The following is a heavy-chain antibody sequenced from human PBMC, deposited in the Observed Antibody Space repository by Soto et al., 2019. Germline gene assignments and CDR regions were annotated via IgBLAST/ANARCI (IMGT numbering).Heavy chain of an antibody. J-gene: IGHJ4*02. V-gene: IGHV3-7*03. CDR3: AREGVGSSSWVDY. CDR2: IKQDGSEK. Sequence: EVQLVESGGGLVQPGGSLRLSCAASGFTFSSYWMSWVRQAPGKGLEWVANIKQDGSEKYYVDSVKGRFTISRDNAKNSLYLQMNSLRAEDTAVYYGAREGVGSSSWVDYWGQGTLVTVSS. CDR1: GFTFSSYW. D-gene: IGHD6-13*01.